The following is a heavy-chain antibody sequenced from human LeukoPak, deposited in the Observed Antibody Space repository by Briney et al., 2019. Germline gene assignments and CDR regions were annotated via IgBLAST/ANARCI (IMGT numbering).Heavy chain of an antibody. J-gene: IGHJ5*02. CDR1: GGPISSYY. CDR3: GSDLGDYRAINWFDP. D-gene: IGHD4-17*01. V-gene: IGHV4-59*12. CDR2: IYYSGST. Sequence: KPSETLSLTCTVSGGPISSYYWSWLRQPPGKGLEWIGYIYYSGSTNYNPSLKSRITISVDTSKNQFFLKLSSLTASGPAVDYLGSDLGDYRAINWFDPWGQGTLVTVSS.